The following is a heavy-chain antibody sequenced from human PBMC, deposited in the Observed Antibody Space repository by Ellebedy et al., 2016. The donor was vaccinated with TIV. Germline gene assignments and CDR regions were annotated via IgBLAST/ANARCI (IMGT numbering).Heavy chain of an antibody. V-gene: IGHV3-74*01. J-gene: IGHJ6*02. Sequence: GESLKISCAASGLTFSTYWMHWVRQAPGKGLVWVSLIKNDGTTTLYADSLKGRFTISRDNAKNSLYLQMNSLRAEDTAVYYCARAHAYCGGDCYPKSNAMDVWGQGTTVTVSS. CDR1: GLTFSTYW. CDR2: IKNDGTTT. CDR3: ARAHAYCGGDCYPKSNAMDV. D-gene: IGHD2-21*02.